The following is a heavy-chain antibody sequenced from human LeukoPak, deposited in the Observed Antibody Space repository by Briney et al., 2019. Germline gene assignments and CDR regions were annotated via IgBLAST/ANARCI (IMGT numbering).Heavy chain of an antibody. CDR1: GFTLSSYW. J-gene: IGHJ4*02. Sequence: GGSLRLSCAASGFTLSSYWMSWVRQAPGKGLEWVANIKQDGSEKYYVDSVKGRFTISRDNAKNSLYLQMNSLRAEDAAVYYCARGPYYYDSRGPVSDWGQGTLVTVSS. D-gene: IGHD3-22*01. V-gene: IGHV3-7*01. CDR3: ARGPYYYDSRGPVSD. CDR2: IKQDGSEK.